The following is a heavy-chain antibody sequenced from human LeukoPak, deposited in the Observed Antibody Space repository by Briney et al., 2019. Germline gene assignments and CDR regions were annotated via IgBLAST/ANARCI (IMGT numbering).Heavy chain of an antibody. V-gene: IGHV3-7*01. CDR1: GFTFSTYW. CDR2: IMEVDSDT. J-gene: IGHJ4*02. CDR3: ATRRGEN. Sequence: GGSLRLSCAASGFTFSTYWMSWVRQAPGKGLEWVALIMEVDSDTYYMDSVRGRFTIFRDNADNSLYMQMNSLRGEDTAVYYCATRRGENWGQGTLVTVSS.